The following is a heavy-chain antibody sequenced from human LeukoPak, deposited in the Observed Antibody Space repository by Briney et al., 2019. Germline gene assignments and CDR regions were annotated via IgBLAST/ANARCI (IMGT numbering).Heavy chain of an antibody. Sequence: GRSLRLSCAASGFTLNDYAMHWVRQAPGKGLEWVVVISFDGNNIHYADAVKGRFTISRDTSKNTVCLQIDSLRVEDTAIYYCARGSPSDYWGQGTLVTVPP. V-gene: IGHV3-30*04. CDR3: ARGSPSDY. CDR1: GFTLNDYA. CDR2: ISFDGNNI. J-gene: IGHJ4*02.